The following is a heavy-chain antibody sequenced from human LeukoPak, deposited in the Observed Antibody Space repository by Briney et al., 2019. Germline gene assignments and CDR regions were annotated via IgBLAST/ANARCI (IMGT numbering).Heavy chain of an antibody. CDR3: ARGDSSGYYYDA. CDR2: IYYSGST. J-gene: IGHJ5*02. V-gene: IGHV4-31*03. Sequence: SETLSLTCTVSGGSISSGGYYWSWIRQHPGKGLEWIGYIYYSGSTYYNPSLKSRVTISVDMPKNQFSLKLSSVTAADTAVYYCARGDSSGYYYDAWGQGTLVTVSS. D-gene: IGHD3-22*01. CDR1: GGSISSGGYY.